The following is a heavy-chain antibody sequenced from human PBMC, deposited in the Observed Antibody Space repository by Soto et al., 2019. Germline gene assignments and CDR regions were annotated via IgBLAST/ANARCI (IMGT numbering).Heavy chain of an antibody. D-gene: IGHD4-17*01. Sequence: PGGSRRLSFPASGFTFSSYAMSWVRQAPGKGLEWVSAISGGGGSTYYADSVKGRFTISRDNSKNTLYLQMNSLRAEDTAVYYCAKDKIGMTTVTPDYWGQGTLVTVSS. CDR1: GFTFSSYA. V-gene: IGHV3-23*01. CDR2: ISGGGGST. J-gene: IGHJ4*02. CDR3: AKDKIGMTTVTPDY.